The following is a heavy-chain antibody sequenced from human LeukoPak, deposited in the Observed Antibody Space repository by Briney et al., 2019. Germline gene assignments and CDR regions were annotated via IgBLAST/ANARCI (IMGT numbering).Heavy chain of an antibody. Sequence: GGSLRLSCAASGFTFSSYAMHWVRQAPGKGLEWVAVISYDGSNKYYADSVKGRFTISRDNSKNTLYLQMNSLRAEDTAVYYCARVGLRGRIAVAGPFDYWGQGTLVTVSS. CDR1: GFTFSSYA. D-gene: IGHD6-19*01. V-gene: IGHV3-30*04. J-gene: IGHJ4*02. CDR3: ARVGLRGRIAVAGPFDY. CDR2: ISYDGSNK.